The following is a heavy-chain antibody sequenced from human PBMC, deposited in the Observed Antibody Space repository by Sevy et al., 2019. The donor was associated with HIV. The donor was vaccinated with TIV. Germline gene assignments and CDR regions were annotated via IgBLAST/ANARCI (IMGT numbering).Heavy chain of an antibody. CDR2: LSFGCGKI. CDR3: ARAGCSRPHDY. Sequence: GESLKISCAASGFAFYDYSMSWIRQAPGKGLEWVATLSFGCGKINYADSVKGRFTISRDNSKNSFYLQMDNLRVEDTDLYYCARAGCSRPHDYWGQGTRVTVSS. J-gene: IGHJ4*02. CDR1: GFAFYDYS. V-gene: IGHV3-23*01. D-gene: IGHD2-2*01.